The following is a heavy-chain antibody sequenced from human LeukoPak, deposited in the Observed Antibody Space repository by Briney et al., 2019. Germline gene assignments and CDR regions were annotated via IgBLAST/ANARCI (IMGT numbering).Heavy chain of an antibody. J-gene: IGHJ4*02. CDR1: GGSVNSGSSY. V-gene: IGHV4-31*03. CDR2: IYYSGST. Sequence: NPSETLSLTCTVSGGSVNSGSSYWSWIRQHPGKGLEWIGYIYYSGSTYYNPSLKSRVTISVDTSKNQFSLKLSSVTAADTAVYYCARRHGSYFDYWGQGTLVTVSS. CDR3: ARRHGSYFDY. D-gene: IGHD1-26*01.